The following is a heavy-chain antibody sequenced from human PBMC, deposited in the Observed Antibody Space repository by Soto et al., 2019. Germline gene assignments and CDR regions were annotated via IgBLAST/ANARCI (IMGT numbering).Heavy chain of an antibody. J-gene: IGHJ2*01. CDR3: AKVSYDYGGYWYFDL. D-gene: IGHD4-17*01. Sequence: GSLRLSCAASGFTFSSYAMSWVRQAPGKGLEWIGYIYYSGSTNYNPSLKSRVTISVDTSKNQFSLKLSSVTAADTAVYYCAKVSYDYGGYWYFDLWGRGTLVTVSS. CDR2: IYYSGST. V-gene: IGHV4-59*01. CDR1: GFTFSSYA.